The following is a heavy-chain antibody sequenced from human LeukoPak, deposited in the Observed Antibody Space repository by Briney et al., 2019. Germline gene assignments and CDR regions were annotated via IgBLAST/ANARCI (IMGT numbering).Heavy chain of an antibody. CDR2: IIPIFGTA. CDR3: ARRMAVPAAFDY. CDR1: GGTFSSYA. D-gene: IGHD2-2*01. V-gene: IGHV1-69*13. Sequence: SVKVSCKASGGTFSSYAISWVRQAPGQGLEWMGGIIPIFGTANYAQKFQGRVTITADESTSTAYTELSSLRSEDTAVYYCARRMAVPAAFDYWGQGTLVTVSS. J-gene: IGHJ4*02.